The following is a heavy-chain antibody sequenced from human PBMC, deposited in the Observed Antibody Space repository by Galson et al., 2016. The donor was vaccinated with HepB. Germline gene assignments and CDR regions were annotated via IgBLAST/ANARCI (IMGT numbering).Heavy chain of an antibody. D-gene: IGHD1-26*01. J-gene: IGHJ6*02. CDR1: GFTFSNYG. V-gene: IGHV3-30*18. Sequence: SLRLSCAASGFTFSNYGMHWVRQAPGKGLEWVAVMSVDGSNKYYADSVKGRFIISRDNSKNTLCLQMNSLRAEDTAVYFCAKGHSQTYYYYYGMGVWGQGTTVTVSS. CDR2: MSVDGSNK. CDR3: AKGHSQTYYYYYGMGV.